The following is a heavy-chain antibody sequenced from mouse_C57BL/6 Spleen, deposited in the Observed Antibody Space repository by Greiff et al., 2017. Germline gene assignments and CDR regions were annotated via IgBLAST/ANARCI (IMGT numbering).Heavy chain of an antibody. Sequence: EVQVVESGGGLVKPGGSLKLSCAASGFTFSDYGMHWVRQAPEKGLEWVAYISSGSSTIYYADTVKGRFTISRDNAKNTLFLQMTSLRSEDTAMYYCARPLNYYGSSPFDYWGQGTTLTVSS. D-gene: IGHD1-1*01. CDR2: ISSGSSTI. V-gene: IGHV5-17*01. J-gene: IGHJ2*01. CDR1: GFTFSDYG. CDR3: ARPLNYYGSSPFDY.